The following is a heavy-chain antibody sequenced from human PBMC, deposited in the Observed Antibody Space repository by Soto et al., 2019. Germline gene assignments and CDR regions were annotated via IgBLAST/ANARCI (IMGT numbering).Heavy chain of an antibody. D-gene: IGHD2-15*01. CDR3: ARSQGGSSSLDIYYYYYYGMDV. J-gene: IGHJ6*02. Sequence: QVQLVQSGAEVKKPGSSVKVSCKAPGGTFSSYAISWVRQAPGQGLEWMGGIIPIFGTANYAQKFQGRVTITAHESTSTGYMELSSLRSEDTAVYYCARSQGGSSSLDIYYYYYYGMDVWGQGTKVTVSS. CDR1: GGTFSSYA. CDR2: IIPIFGTA. V-gene: IGHV1-69*01.